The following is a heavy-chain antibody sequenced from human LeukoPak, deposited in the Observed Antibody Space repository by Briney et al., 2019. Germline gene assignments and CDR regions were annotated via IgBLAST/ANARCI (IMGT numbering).Heavy chain of an antibody. Sequence: SQTLSLTCAVSGGSISSGGYYWSWIRQPPGKGLEWIGEINHSGSTNYNPSLKSRVTISVDTSKNQFSLKLSSVTAADTAVYYCARVGKIAAAGRGPPAPSTKFDYWGQGTLVTVSS. CDR1: GGSISSGGYY. CDR2: INHSGST. CDR3: ARVGKIAAAGRGPPAPSTKFDY. J-gene: IGHJ4*02. D-gene: IGHD6-13*01. V-gene: IGHV4-30-2*01.